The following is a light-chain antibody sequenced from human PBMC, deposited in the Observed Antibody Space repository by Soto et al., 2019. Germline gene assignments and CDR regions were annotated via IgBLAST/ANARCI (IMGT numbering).Light chain of an antibody. CDR3: QYYNHWYT. V-gene: IGKV3D-15*01. CDR2: GAS. Sequence: EVVMTQSPATLSVSPGERATLSCRASQSIRSDVAWYQQKPGQAPRLLIHGASTRATGIPARFSGSGSGTEFTLTISSLESGDFALYYCQYYNHWYTFGQGTKLEI. CDR1: QSIRSD. J-gene: IGKJ2*01.